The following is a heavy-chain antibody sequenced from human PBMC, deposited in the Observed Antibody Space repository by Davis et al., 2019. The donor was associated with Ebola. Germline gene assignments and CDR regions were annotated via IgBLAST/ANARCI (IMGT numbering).Heavy chain of an antibody. Sequence: GGSLRLSCAASGFTFSSYSMNWVRQAPGKGLEWVSYISSSGSTIYYADSVKGRFTISRDNAKNSLYLQMNSLRAEDTAVYYCARGWKSSGWYDYWGQGTLVTVSS. CDR1: GFTFSSYS. CDR2: ISSSGSTI. J-gene: IGHJ4*02. D-gene: IGHD6-19*01. CDR3: ARGWKSSGWYDY. V-gene: IGHV3-48*04.